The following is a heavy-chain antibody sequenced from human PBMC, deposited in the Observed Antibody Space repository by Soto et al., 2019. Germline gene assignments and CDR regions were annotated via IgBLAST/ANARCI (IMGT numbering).Heavy chain of an antibody. CDR1: GFTVSSNY. V-gene: IGHV3-53*04. Sequence: GGSLRLSCAASGFTVSSNYMSWVRQAPGKGLEWVSVIYSGGSTYYADSVKGRFTISRHNSKNTLYLQMNSLRAEDTAVYYCARDRLDYGDPEDYYYMDVWGKGTTVTVSS. CDR3: ARDRLDYGDPEDYYYMDV. D-gene: IGHD4-17*01. J-gene: IGHJ6*03. CDR2: IYSGGST.